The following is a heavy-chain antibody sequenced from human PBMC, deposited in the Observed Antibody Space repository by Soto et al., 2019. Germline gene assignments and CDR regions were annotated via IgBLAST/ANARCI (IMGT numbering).Heavy chain of an antibody. CDR1: GVSITSGAYY. V-gene: IGHV4-31*03. CDR3: ARASIRAVYAFDF. J-gene: IGHJ3*01. D-gene: IGHD2-21*01. Sequence: PSETLSLTCTLSGVSITSGAYYWTWVRQHPGKDLEWNGYIYYNGNTYLSPSLKRRLTISIDTSKNQFSLKLSSVTAADTAMYYCARASIRAVYAFDFWGQGTMVTVS. CDR2: IYYNGNT.